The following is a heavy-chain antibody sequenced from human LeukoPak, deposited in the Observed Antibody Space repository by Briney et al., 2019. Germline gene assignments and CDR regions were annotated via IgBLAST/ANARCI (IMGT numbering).Heavy chain of an antibody. CDR3: ARGLRWIQLWPGDY. CDR1: GFTFSSYA. Sequence: PGGSLRLSCAASGFTFSSYAMSWVRQAPGKGLEWVSAISGSGGSTYYADSVKGRFTISRDNAKNSLYLQMNSPRAEDTAVYYCARGLRWIQLWPGDYWGQGTLVTVSS. V-gene: IGHV3-23*01. D-gene: IGHD5-18*01. J-gene: IGHJ4*02. CDR2: ISGSGGST.